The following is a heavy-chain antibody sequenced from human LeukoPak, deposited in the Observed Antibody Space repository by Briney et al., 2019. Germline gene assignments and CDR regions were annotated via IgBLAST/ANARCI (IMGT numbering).Heavy chain of an antibody. D-gene: IGHD4/OR15-4a*01. V-gene: IGHV3-23*01. CDR3: AKAQWSYDAFDI. Sequence: PGGSLRLSCAASGFTFSSYAMSWVRHAPGKGLEWGSSISGSSGSTYYADSVKGRFTTSRDNSKNTLYLQMNSLRAEDTSVYYCAKAQWSYDAFDIWGQGTMVTVSS. CDR2: ISGSSGST. CDR1: GFTFSSYA. J-gene: IGHJ3*02.